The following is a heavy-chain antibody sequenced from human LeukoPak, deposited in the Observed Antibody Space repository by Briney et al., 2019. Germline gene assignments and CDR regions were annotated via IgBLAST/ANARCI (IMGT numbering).Heavy chain of an antibody. CDR2: ISGSGGST. V-gene: IGHV3-23*01. D-gene: IGHD1-26*01. CDR3: AKDLRVGATDCYFDY. Sequence: GGSLRLSCAASGFTFGSYAVSWVRQAPGKGLEWVSAISGSGGSTYYADSVKGRFTISRDNSKNTLYLQMNSLRAEDTAVYYCAKDLRVGATDCYFDYWGQGTLVTVSS. J-gene: IGHJ4*02. CDR1: GFTFGSYA.